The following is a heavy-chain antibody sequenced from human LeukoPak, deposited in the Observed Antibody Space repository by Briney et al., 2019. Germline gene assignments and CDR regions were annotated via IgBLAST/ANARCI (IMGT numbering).Heavy chain of an antibody. CDR3: ARDWSTFGGVAY. J-gene: IGHJ4*02. D-gene: IGHD3-16*01. V-gene: IGHV1-46*01. CDR1: GYTFTGYY. Sequence: ASVKVSCKASGYTFTGYYIHWVRQAPGQGLEWMGIINPTGGSTTYAQKFQGRVTMTRDMSTSTVYMELSSLRSEDTALYYCARDWSTFGGVAYWGQGTLVTVSS. CDR2: INPTGGST.